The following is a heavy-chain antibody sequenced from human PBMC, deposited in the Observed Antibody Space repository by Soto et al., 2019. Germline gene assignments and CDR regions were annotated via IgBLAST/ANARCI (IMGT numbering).Heavy chain of an antibody. CDR2: IWYDGSNK. V-gene: IGHV3-33*01. D-gene: IGHD3-10*01. CDR3: ARVGLLWFGELDY. Sequence: GGSLRLSCAASGFTFSSYGMHWVRQAPGKGLEWVAVIWYDGSNKYYADSVKGRFTISRDNSKNTLYLQMNSLRAEDTAVYYCARVGLLWFGELDYWGQGTLVTVSS. CDR1: GFTFSSYG. J-gene: IGHJ4*02.